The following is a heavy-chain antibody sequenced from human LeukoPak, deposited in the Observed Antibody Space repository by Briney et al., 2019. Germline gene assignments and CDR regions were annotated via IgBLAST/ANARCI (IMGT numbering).Heavy chain of an antibody. V-gene: IGHV3-33*01. J-gene: IGHJ4*02. CDR2: IWYDGGNK. CDR1: GFTFSSYG. Sequence: PGGSLRLSCAASGFTFSSYGMHWVRQAPGKGLEWVAVIWYDGGNKYYADSVKGRFTISRDNSKNTLYLQMNSLRAEDTAVYYCARDPMGSYDFWSGYLDYWGQGTLVTVSS. CDR3: ARDPMGSYDFWSGYLDY. D-gene: IGHD3-3*01.